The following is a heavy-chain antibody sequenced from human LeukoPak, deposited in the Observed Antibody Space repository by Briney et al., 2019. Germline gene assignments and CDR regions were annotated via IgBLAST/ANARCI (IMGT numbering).Heavy chain of an antibody. CDR2: INPSGGST. V-gene: IGHV1-46*01. D-gene: IGHD3-3*01. CDR1: GYTFTSYY. J-gene: IGHJ5*02. Sequence: GASVKVSCKASGYTFTSYYLHWVRQAPGQGPEWMGMINPSGGSTTYAQKFQGRVTMTRDTSTSTVYMELSRLRSDDTAVYYCARQLRALVWFDPWGQGTLVTVSS. CDR3: ARQLRALVWFDP.